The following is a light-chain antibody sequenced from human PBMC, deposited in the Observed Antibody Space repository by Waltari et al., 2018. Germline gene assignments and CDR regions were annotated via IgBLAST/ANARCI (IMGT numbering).Light chain of an antibody. CDR2: GAS. Sequence: EIVMTHSLATLSVSPGERVTLSCRASQSVSSNLSWYQQKPGQAPKLLIYGASPMVTGIPAMFSASGSGTEFTLTMSSLQSEDFAVYYCQQYNNWPRTFGQGTKLEIK. V-gene: IGKV3-15*01. CDR1: QSVSSN. CDR3: QQYNNWPRT. J-gene: IGKJ2*01.